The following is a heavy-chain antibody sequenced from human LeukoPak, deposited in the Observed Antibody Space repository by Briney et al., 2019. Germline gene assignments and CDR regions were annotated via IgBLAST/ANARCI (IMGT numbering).Heavy chain of an antibody. J-gene: IGHJ4*02. CDR1: GGSFSGYY. Sequence: SETLSLTCAVYGGSFSGYYWSWIRQPPGKGLEWIGEINHSGSTNYNPSLKSRVTISVDTSKSQFSLKLSSVTAADTAVYYCARVGDYALKDWGQGTLVTVSS. V-gene: IGHV4-34*01. CDR2: INHSGST. CDR3: ARVGDYALKD. D-gene: IGHD3-16*01.